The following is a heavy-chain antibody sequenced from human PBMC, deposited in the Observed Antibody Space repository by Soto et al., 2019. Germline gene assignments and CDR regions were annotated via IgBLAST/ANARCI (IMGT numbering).Heavy chain of an antibody. CDR1: GFSFSSYA. Sequence: EVQLLESGGGLVQPGRSLRLSCAASGFSFSSYAMNWVRQAPGKGLEWVSAMSGTGGSTYYADSVKGRFTISRDNSKNTLFLQINRLRVEDTAAFYCAKAGFSSGWSPSYFDYWGQGTLVTVSS. J-gene: IGHJ4*02. CDR2: MSGTGGST. CDR3: AKAGFSSGWSPSYFDY. V-gene: IGHV3-23*01. D-gene: IGHD6-19*01.